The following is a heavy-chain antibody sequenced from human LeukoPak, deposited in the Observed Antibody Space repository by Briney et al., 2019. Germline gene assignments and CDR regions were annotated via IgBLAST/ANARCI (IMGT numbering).Heavy chain of an antibody. CDR2: INYSGSS. CDR3: ASTNCSSARCYGANWFDP. Sequence: SQTLCLTCTVSGGSISSDDYYWSCIRQPPGKGLEWIGYINYSGSSFHYNPSLKSRVTISVDTSKNQFSLRLNSVTVADSAVYYCASTNCSSARCYGANWFDPWGQGTLVTVSS. J-gene: IGHJ5*02. V-gene: IGHV4-30-4*01. CDR1: GGSISSDDYY. D-gene: IGHD2-2*01.